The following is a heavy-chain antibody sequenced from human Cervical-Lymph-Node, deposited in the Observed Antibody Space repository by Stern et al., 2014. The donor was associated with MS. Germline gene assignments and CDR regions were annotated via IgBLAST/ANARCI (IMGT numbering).Heavy chain of an antibody. CDR2: ITVYNGNT. Sequence: QVQLVQSGAEVKKPGASVNVSCKASGYTFSSFAITWVRQAPGQGLEWMGTITVYNGNTNYAQRVQDRVTMTTDTSTNTAYMEVRTLRSDNPAVYYGARGWGNPRHWGQGTLVTVSS. J-gene: IGHJ4*02. CDR1: GYTFSSFA. D-gene: IGHD3-16*01. CDR3: ARGWGNPRH. V-gene: IGHV1-18*01.